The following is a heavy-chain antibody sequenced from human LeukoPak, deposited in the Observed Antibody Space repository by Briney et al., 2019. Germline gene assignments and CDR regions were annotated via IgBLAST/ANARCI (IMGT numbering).Heavy chain of an antibody. D-gene: IGHD3-22*01. CDR2: ISGSAGST. V-gene: IGHV3-23*01. J-gene: IGHJ5*02. Sequence: PGGSLRLSCAASGFSFSSYAMSWVRQAPGKGLEWVSIISGSAGSTFYADSVKGRFTISRDNSKNTLYLQMNSLRAEDTAVYYCARGVVVNHRPPPPWFDPWGQGTLVTVSS. CDR1: GFSFSSYA. CDR3: ARGVVVNHRPPPPWFDP.